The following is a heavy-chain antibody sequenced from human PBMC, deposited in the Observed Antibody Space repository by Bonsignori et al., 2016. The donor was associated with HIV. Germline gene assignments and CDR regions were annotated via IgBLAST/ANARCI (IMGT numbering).Heavy chain of an antibody. D-gene: IGHD3-22*01. CDR3: ARHSRGNYYDSSGFLY. CDR2: IYPGDSDT. V-gene: IGHV5-51*01. Sequence: VRQAPGKGLEWMGIIYPGDSDTRYSPSFQGQVTISADKSISTAYLQWSSLKASDTAMYYCARHSRGNYYDSSGFLYWGQGTLVTVSS. J-gene: IGHJ4*02.